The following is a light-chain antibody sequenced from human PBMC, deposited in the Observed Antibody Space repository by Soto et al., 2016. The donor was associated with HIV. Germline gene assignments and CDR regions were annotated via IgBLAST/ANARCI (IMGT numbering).Light chain of an antibody. CDR1: QSLLHSDGYKY. CDR3: MQSVDLPWT. V-gene: IGKV2-28*01. Sequence: DIVMTQSPISLPVTPGEPASISCRSSQSLLHSDGYKYLDWYLQKPGQSPQLLIYLGSNRASGVPHRFSGSGSGTDFTLKISRVEAEDVGVYYCMQSVDLPWTFGQGTKVEIK. CDR2: LGS. J-gene: IGKJ1*01.